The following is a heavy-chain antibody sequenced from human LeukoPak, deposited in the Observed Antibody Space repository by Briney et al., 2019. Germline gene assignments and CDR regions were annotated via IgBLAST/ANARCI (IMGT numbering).Heavy chain of an antibody. V-gene: IGHV3-21*01. CDR3: ARDPILGYSYGFDF. J-gene: IGHJ4*02. CDR1: GFTFSSYS. D-gene: IGHD5-18*01. CDR2: ISSSNSYI. Sequence: GGSLRLSCAASGFTFSSYSMNWVRQAPGKGLEWVSSISSSNSYIYYADSVKGRFTISRDNAKNSPYLQMNSLRAEDTAVYYCARDPILGYSYGFDFWGQGTLVTVSS.